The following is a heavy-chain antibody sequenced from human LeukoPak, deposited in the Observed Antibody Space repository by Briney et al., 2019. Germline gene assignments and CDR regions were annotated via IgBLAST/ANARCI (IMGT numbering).Heavy chain of an antibody. Sequence: GGSLRLSCAPSGPTFTSYSMNWDRQPPGNGLEWVSYIRTSSSTIYYADSVKGRFTISRDNSKNTLYLQMNSLRAEDPAVYYCANGVGASIFDYWGQGTLVTVSS. CDR2: IRTSSSTI. CDR1: GPTFTSYS. D-gene: IGHD1-26*01. V-gene: IGHV3-48*01. J-gene: IGHJ4*02. CDR3: ANGVGASIFDY.